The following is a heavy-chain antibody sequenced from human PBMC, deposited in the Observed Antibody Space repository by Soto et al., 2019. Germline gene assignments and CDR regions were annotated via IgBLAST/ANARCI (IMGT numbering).Heavy chain of an antibody. Sequence: SETRSLTCAVYGGSFSGYYWSWIRQPPGKGLEWIGEINHSGSTNYNPSLKSRVTISVDTSKNQFSLKLSSVTAADTAVYYCARRQQLAPRFDPWGQGTLVTVSS. J-gene: IGHJ5*02. CDR2: INHSGST. CDR1: GGSFSGYY. V-gene: IGHV4-34*01. CDR3: ARRQQLAPRFDP. D-gene: IGHD6-6*01.